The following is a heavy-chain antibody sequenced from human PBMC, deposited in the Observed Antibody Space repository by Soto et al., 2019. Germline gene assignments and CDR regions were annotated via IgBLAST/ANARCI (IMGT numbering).Heavy chain of an antibody. CDR1: GGTFSSYA. J-gene: IGHJ6*02. V-gene: IGHV1-69*01. CDR3: ARDESSSPSLDYYYYGMDV. D-gene: IGHD6-6*01. CDR2: IIPIFGTA. Sequence: QVQLVQSGAEVKKPGSSVKVSCKASGGTFSSYAISWVRQAPGQGLEWMGGIIPIFGTANYAQKFQGRVTITADESTSTAYMELSSLRSEDTAVYYCARDESSSPSLDYYYYGMDVWGQGTTVTVSS.